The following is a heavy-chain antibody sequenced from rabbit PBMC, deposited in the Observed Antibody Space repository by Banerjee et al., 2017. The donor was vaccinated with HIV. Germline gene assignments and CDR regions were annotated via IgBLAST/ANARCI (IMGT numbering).Heavy chain of an antibody. CDR3: AGVLDDNSDYHFDL. J-gene: IGHJ4*01. V-gene: IGHV1S45*01. Sequence: QEQLEESGGDLVKPGASLTLTCTASGFSFSSNYYMCWVRQAPGKGLEWIACIYAGSNGGTYYAGWSEGRFSISKTSSTTVTLQMTSLTAADAAAYFCAGVLDDNSDYHFDLWGPGTLVTVS. D-gene: IGHD2-1*01. CDR2: IYAGSNGGT. CDR1: GFSFSSNYY.